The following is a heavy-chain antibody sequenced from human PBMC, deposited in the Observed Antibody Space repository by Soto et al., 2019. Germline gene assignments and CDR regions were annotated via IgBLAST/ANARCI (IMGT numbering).Heavy chain of an antibody. CDR3: ARGSSIAGLYYGMDV. J-gene: IGHJ6*02. V-gene: IGHV4-31*03. Sequence: QVQLQESGPGLVKPSQTLSLTCTVSGGSISSGGYYWTWIRQHPGKGLEWIGYNYYSGITYYNPSLKSRVTXSLXTSNNQFSLKLSSVTAADTAVYYCARGSSIAGLYYGMDVWGQGTTVTVSS. D-gene: IGHD6-6*01. CDR2: NYYSGIT. CDR1: GGSISSGGYY.